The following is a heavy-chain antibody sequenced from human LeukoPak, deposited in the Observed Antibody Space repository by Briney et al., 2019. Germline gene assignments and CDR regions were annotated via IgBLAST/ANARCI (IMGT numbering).Heavy chain of an antibody. CDR3: ARYYDSSGYLGNWFDP. Sequence: SETLSLTCTVSGGSISSSSYYWGWIRQPPGKGLEWIGSIYYSGSTYYNPSLKSRVTISVDTSKNQFSLKLSSVTAADTAVYYCARYYDSSGYLGNWFDPWGQGTLVTVSS. J-gene: IGHJ5*02. D-gene: IGHD3-22*01. V-gene: IGHV4-39*07. CDR1: GGSISSSSYY. CDR2: IYYSGST.